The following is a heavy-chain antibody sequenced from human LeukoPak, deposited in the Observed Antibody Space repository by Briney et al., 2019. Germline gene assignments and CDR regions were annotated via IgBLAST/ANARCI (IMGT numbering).Heavy chain of an antibody. Sequence: GGSLRLSCAASGFTFSSYALSWVRQAPGRGLEWVSGISGSGGSTYYADSVTGRFTISRDNSKDTLFLQMHSLRPGDTAVYYCVREDTPATANYWGQGTLVTISS. J-gene: IGHJ4*02. D-gene: IGHD2-21*02. CDR1: GFTFSSYA. V-gene: IGHV3-23*01. CDR3: VREDTPATANY. CDR2: ISGSGGST.